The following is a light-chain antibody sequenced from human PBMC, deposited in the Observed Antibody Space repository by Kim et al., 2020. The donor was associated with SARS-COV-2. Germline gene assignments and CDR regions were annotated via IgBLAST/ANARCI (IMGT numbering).Light chain of an antibody. CDR2: QDS. CDR1: KLGDKY. V-gene: IGLV3-1*01. J-gene: IGLJ2*01. Sequence: SYELTQPPSVSVSPGQTASITCSGDKLGDKYACWYQQKPGQSPVLVIYQDSKRPSGIPERFSGSNSGNTATLIISGTQAMDEADYYCQAWDSSTGVFGGG. CDR3: QAWDSSTGV.